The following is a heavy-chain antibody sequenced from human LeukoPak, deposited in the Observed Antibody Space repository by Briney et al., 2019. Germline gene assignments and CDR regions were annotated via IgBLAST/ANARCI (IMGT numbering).Heavy chain of an antibody. CDR2: IIPIFGTA. Sequence: SVKVSCKASGGTFSSYAISWVRQAPGQGLEWMGGIIPIFGTANYAQKFQGRVTITADESTSTAYMELSSLRSEDTAEYYCARDRHSGSYLFDYWGQGTLVTVSS. J-gene: IGHJ4*02. CDR1: GGTFSSYA. V-gene: IGHV1-69*01. CDR3: ARDRHSGSYLFDY. D-gene: IGHD1-26*01.